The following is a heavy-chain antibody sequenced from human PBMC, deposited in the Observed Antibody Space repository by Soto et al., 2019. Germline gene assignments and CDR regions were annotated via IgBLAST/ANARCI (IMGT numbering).Heavy chain of an antibody. CDR3: AKKALDNSPSAIDS. CDR1: AFTFTANV. J-gene: IGHJ4*02. Sequence: GXLGRSCAASAFTFTANVLSCARQAPGKGLDCVSGITGSGRDTYYADSVKGRFTISRDNSKNMVFLQMNSLRPEDTALYYCAKKALDNSPSAIDSWGPGTLVTAS. CDR2: ITGSGRDT. V-gene: IGHV3-23*01. D-gene: IGHD6-13*01.